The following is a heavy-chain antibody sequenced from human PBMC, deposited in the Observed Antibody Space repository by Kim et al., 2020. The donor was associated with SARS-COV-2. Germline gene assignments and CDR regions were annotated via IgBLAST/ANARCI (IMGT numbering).Heavy chain of an antibody. CDR3: AKASGNYYYYGMDV. D-gene: IGHD3-10*01. V-gene: IGHV3-9*01. J-gene: IGHJ6*02. Sequence: GGSLRLSCAASGFTFDDYAMHWVRQAPGKGLEWVSGISWNSGSIGYADSVKGRFTISRDNAKNSLYLQMNSLRAEDTALYYCAKASGNYYYYGMDVWGQGTPVTVSS. CDR1: GFTFDDYA. CDR2: ISWNSGSI.